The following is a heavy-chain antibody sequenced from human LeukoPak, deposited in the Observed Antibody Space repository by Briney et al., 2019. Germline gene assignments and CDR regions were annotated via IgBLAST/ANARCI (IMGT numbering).Heavy chain of an antibody. D-gene: IGHD1-26*01. J-gene: IGHJ3*02. CDR1: GFTLSTYA. CDR2: ICTSGDCT. V-gene: IGHV3-23*01. Sequence: GGSLRLSCAASGFTLSTYAMSWVRQTPGKGLEWVSAICTSGDCTYYGDSVKGRFTISRDNSKNTLYLQMNSLRAEDTAVYYCARGGSYLSAFDIWGQGTMVTVSS. CDR3: ARGGSYLSAFDI.